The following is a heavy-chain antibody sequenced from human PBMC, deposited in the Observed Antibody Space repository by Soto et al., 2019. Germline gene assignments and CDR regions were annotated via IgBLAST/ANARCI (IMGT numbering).Heavy chain of an antibody. V-gene: IGHV1-18*01. Sequence: QVQLVQSGAEAKKPGASVKVSCKAANYTFTDYGISWVRQAPGPGLEWMGWISAYTGNTNYAQKLQGRVTMTTDTSTSTAYMELRSLRSDDTAVYYCARVLTPYYYDSRGYYDFDYWGPGTLVTVSS. J-gene: IGHJ4*02. D-gene: IGHD3-22*01. CDR1: NYTFTDYG. CDR3: ARVLTPYYYDSRGYYDFDY. CDR2: ISAYTGNT.